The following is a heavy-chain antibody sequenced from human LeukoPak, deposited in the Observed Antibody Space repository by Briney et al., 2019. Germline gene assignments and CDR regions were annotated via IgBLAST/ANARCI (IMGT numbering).Heavy chain of an antibody. Sequence: GGSLRLSCAASGFTVSNNFMSWVRQAPGKGPESVSIIYSGGDTDYADSVKGRFAISSQNSQNTLYLQMNSLRIEDTAVYYCVKGTPGSRSVWGQGTLVTVSS. CDR1: GFTVSNNF. J-gene: IGHJ4*02. CDR3: VKGTPGSRSV. CDR2: IYSGGDT. V-gene: IGHV3-53*04. D-gene: IGHD1-26*01.